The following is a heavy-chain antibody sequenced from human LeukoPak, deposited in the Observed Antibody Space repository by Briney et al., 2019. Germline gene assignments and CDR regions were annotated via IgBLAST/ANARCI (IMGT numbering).Heavy chain of an antibody. CDR2: ISYDGSDK. CDR3: ARDRGGPFRYFDY. D-gene: IGHD2-15*01. J-gene: IGHJ4*02. Sequence: GGSLRLSCAASGFTFSSFGIHWVRQAPGKGLEWVALISYDGSDKFYADSVKGRVTISRDNSKNTLYLQMNSLRAEDTAVYYCARDRGGPFRYFDYWGQGTLVTVSS. CDR1: GFTFSSFG. V-gene: IGHV3-30*03.